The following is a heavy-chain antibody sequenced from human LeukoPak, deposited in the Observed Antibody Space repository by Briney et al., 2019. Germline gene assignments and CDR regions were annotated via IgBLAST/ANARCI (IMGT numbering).Heavy chain of an antibody. J-gene: IGHJ4*02. CDR1: GFTFSSYA. CDR3: AKEGYSGYVGTPFPDYFDY. CDR2: ISGSGGST. V-gene: IGHV3-23*01. D-gene: IGHD5-12*01. Sequence: PGGSLRLSCAASGFTFSSYAMSWVRQAPGKGLEWVSAISGSGGSTYYADSVKGRFTISRDNSKNTLYLQMNSLRAEDTAVYYCAKEGYSGYVGTPFPDYFDYWGQGTLVTVSS.